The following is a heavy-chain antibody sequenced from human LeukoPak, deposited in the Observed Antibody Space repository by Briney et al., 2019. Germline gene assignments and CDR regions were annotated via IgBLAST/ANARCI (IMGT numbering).Heavy chain of an antibody. CDR2: IYPGDSDT. Sequence: GESLKISCKGSGYRFSDYWIGWVRQMPGKGLEWMGIIYPGDSDTRYSPSFQGQVTFSADKSTSTAYLQWSSLKASDTAMYYCAKYYYDRSVGPFDYWGQGTLVTVSS. CDR1: GYRFSDYW. J-gene: IGHJ4*02. V-gene: IGHV5-51*01. CDR3: AKYYYDRSVGPFDY. D-gene: IGHD3-22*01.